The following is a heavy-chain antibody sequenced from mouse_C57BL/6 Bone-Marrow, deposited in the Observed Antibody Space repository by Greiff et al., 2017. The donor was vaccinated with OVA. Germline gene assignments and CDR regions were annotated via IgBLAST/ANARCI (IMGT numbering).Heavy chain of an antibody. J-gene: IGHJ2*01. CDR1: GFNIKDDY. V-gene: IGHV14-4*01. CDR3: TTHGSSYRYFDY. D-gene: IGHD1-1*01. Sequence: VQLQQSGAELVRPGASVKLSCTASGFNIKDDYMHWVKQRPEQGLEWIGWIDPENGDTEYASKFQGKATITADTSSNTAYLQLSSLTSEDTAVYYCTTHGSSYRYFDYWGQGTTLTVSS. CDR2: IDPENGDT.